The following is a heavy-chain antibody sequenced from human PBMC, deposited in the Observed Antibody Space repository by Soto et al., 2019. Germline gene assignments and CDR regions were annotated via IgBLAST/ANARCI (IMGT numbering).Heavy chain of an antibody. J-gene: IGHJ6*02. CDR3: ARDRFCIITSCYRSQNYYYYYGRYV. CDR2: ISAYNGNT. Sequence: ASVKVSCKASGYTFTSYGISWVRQAPGQGLEWMGWISAYNGNTNYAQKLQGRVTMTTDTSTSTAYMELRSLRSDDTAVYYCARDRFCIITSCYRSQNYYYYYGRYVGGQGTTVTVPS. V-gene: IGHV1-18*01. CDR1: GYTFTSYG. D-gene: IGHD2-2*01.